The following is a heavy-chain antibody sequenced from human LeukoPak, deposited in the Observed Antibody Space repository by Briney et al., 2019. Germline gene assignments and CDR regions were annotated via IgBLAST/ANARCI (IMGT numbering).Heavy chain of an antibody. CDR3: AREPYYYDSSGYHGAFDI. V-gene: IGHV1-8*01. CDR2: MNPNSGNT. J-gene: IGHJ3*02. CDR1: GYTFTSYD. Sequence: ASVEVSCKASGYTFTSYDINWVRQATGQGLEWMGWMNPNSGNTGYAQKFQGRVTMTRNTSISTAYMELSSLRSEDTAVYYCAREPYYYDSSGYHGAFDIWGQGTMVTVSS. D-gene: IGHD3-22*01.